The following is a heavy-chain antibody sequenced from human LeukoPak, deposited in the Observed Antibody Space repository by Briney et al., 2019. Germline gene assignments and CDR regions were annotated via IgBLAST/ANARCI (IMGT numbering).Heavy chain of an antibody. Sequence: GGSLRLSCAASGFTFSSYAMSWVRQAPGKGLEWVSGLSGGGGTTYYTDSVKGRLTISRDNSKNTLYLQMNSLRAEDTAVYYCAKTLFYDRGHETFQHWGQGTLVTVSS. V-gene: IGHV3-23*01. D-gene: IGHD2/OR15-2a*01. J-gene: IGHJ1*01. CDR3: AKTLFYDRGHETFQH. CDR2: LSGGGGTT. CDR1: GFTFSSYA.